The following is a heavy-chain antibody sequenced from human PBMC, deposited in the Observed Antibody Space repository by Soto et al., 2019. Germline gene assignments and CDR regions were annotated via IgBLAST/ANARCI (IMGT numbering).Heavy chain of an antibody. J-gene: IGHJ6*02. CDR1: GFTFSSYG. CDR3: AKDLHLSGWSYYYYYYGMDV. CDR2: IWYDGSNK. Sequence: GGSLRLSCAASGFTFSSYGMHWVRQAPGKGLEWVAVIWYDGSNKYYADSVKGRFTISRDNSKNTLYLQMNSLRAEDTVVYYCAKDLHLSGWSYYYYYYGMDVWGQGTTVTVSS. D-gene: IGHD6-19*01. V-gene: IGHV3-33*06.